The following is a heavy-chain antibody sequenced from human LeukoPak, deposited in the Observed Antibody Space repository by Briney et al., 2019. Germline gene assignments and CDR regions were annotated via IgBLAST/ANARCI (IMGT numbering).Heavy chain of an antibody. D-gene: IGHD4-23*01. J-gene: IGHJ6*02. CDR2: MYYSGNT. CDR3: ARDARSTVAPYYYYYGMDV. CDR1: GGSVSSGSYY. Sequence: SETLSLTCSVSGGSVSSGSYYWSWIRQPPGKGLEWIGYMYYSGNTNYNPSLKSRVTISADTSKNQFSLKLSSVTVADTAVYYCARDARSTVAPYYYYYGMDVWGQGTTVTVSS. V-gene: IGHV4-61*01.